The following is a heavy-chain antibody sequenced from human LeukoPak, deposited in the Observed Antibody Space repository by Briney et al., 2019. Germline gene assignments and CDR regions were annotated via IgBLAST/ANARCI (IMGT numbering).Heavy chain of an antibody. CDR3: AREELWFGEWQAFDI. J-gene: IGHJ3*02. Sequence: GGSLRLSCAASGFTFSSYSMNWVRQAPGKGLEWVSSISSSSSYIYYADSVKGRFTISRDNAKNSLYLQMNSLRAEDTAVYYCAREELWFGEWQAFDIWGQGTMVTVSS. D-gene: IGHD3-10*01. CDR2: ISSSSSYI. CDR1: GFTFSSYS. V-gene: IGHV3-21*01.